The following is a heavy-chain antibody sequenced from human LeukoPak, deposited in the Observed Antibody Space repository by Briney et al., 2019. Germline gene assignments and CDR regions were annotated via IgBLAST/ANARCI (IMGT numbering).Heavy chain of an antibody. J-gene: IGHJ5*02. D-gene: IGHD1-26*01. CDR1: GFTFTTNA. V-gene: IGHV3-64D*06. CDR2: ISNNGDPT. Sequence: GGSLRLSCSASGFTFTTNAMHWFRHAPGKRLEYVSTISNNGDPTYYADSVKGRFTVSRDNSKNTVYLQMGSLRTDDTAVYYCVKGGSGNLAGPPDRWGQGTLVTVST. CDR3: VKGGSGNLAGPPDR.